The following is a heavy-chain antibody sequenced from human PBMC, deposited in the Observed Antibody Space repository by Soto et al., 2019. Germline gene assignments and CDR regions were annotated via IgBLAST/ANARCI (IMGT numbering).Heavy chain of an antibody. Sequence: SPTLSLTCAISGDSVSSDVNSATWNWIRQSPSRGLEWLGRTYFRSRWYSDYALSLKNRITLTSDTSKNQFSLHLTSVTPEDTAVYFCARGHWNDDFDFWGQGTLVTVSS. V-gene: IGHV6-1*01. CDR1: GDSVSSDVNSAT. CDR3: ARGHWNDDFDF. J-gene: IGHJ5*01. D-gene: IGHD1-1*01. CDR2: TYFRSRWYS.